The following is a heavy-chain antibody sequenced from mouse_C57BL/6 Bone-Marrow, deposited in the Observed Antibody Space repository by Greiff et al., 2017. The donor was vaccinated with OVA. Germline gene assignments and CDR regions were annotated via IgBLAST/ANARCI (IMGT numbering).Heavy chain of an antibody. J-gene: IGHJ2*01. Sequence: QVQLQQSGAELARPGASVKMSCKASGYTFTSYTMHWVKQRPGQGLEWIGYINPSSGYTKYNQKFKDKATLTADKSSSTAYMELRSLTSEDSAVYFCANDYAFDYWGQGTTLTVSS. V-gene: IGHV1-4*01. CDR1: GYTFTSYT. CDR3: ANDYAFDY. D-gene: IGHD2-4*01. CDR2: INPSSGYT.